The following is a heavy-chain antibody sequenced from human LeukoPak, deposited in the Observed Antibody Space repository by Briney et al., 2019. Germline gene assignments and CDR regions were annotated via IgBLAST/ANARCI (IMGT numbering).Heavy chain of an antibody. J-gene: IGHJ4*02. V-gene: IGHV3-74*01. Sequence: PGGSLRLSCAASGFTFSNWMRWVRQAPGKGLVWVSRIKSDGSSTSYADSVKGRFTISRDNAKNTVYLQMNSLRAEDTAVYYCATSRTFDYWGQGTLVTVSS. CDR1: GFTFSNW. CDR2: IKSDGSST. CDR3: ATSRTFDY.